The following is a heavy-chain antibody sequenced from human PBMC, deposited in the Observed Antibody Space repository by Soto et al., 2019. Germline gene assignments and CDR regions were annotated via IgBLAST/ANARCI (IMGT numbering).Heavy chain of an antibody. CDR2: IFQSGST. J-gene: IGHJ5*02. V-gene: IGHV4-4*01. CDR1: GGTIRSPDW. D-gene: IGHD6-13*01. CDR3: ARDPRGIAAAGTPNWFDP. Sequence: TMSLTCGVSGGTIRSPDWWTWVRQPPEKGLEWIGEIFQSGSTNYTPSLESRVTISVDKSKNQFSLTLTSVTAADTAVYFCARDPRGIAAAGTPNWFDPWGQGTLVTVSS.